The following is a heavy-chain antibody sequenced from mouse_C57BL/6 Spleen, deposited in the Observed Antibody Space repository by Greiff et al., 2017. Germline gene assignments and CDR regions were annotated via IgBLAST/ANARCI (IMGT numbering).Heavy chain of an antibody. D-gene: IGHD1-1*01. Sequence: QVQLKQPGAELVKPGASVKLSCKASGYTFTSYWLPWVQQRPGQGLEWIGMIHPNSGSTNYNEKFKSKATLTVDKSSSTGYMQLSSLTSEDAAVYYCARQGRTTVVVDDWGQGTTLTVSS. CDR1: GYTFTSYW. CDR3: ARQGRTTVVVDD. J-gene: IGHJ2*01. CDR2: IHPNSGST. V-gene: IGHV1-64*01.